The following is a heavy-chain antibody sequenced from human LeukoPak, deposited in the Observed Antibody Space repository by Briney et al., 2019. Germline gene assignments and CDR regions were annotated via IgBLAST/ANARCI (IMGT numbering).Heavy chain of an antibody. J-gene: IGHJ6*02. CDR2: INPRSGST. CDR1: GYTFTSYY. Sequence: GASVKVSCKASGYTFTSYYMHWVRQAPRQGLEWMGIINPRSGSTSYAQKFQGRVTMTRDTSTSTVYMELSSLRSEDTAVYYCARDQRGSGSPYGSGSHYYYYYGMDVWGQGTTVTVSS. CDR3: ARDQRGSGSPYGSGSHYYYYYGMDV. D-gene: IGHD3-10*01. V-gene: IGHV1-46*01.